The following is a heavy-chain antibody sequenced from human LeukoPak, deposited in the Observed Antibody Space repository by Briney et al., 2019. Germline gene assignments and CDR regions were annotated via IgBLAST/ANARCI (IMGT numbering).Heavy chain of an antibody. V-gene: IGHV3-23*01. D-gene: IGHD4-17*01. Sequence: GGSLRLSCEGSGLAFSSHARTWVRQASGKGLEWVSGITSSGGRTYYAEAVKGRFTISRDNSNQRLYLQMNSLRVEDTAVYYCATRPPSETYYGVLDYWGQGTLVTVSS. CDR3: ATRPPSETYYGVLDY. J-gene: IGHJ4*02. CDR1: GLAFSSHA. CDR2: ITSSGGRT.